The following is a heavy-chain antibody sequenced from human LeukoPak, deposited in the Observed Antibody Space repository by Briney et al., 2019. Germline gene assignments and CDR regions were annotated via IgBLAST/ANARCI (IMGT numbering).Heavy chain of an antibody. CDR3: VKGADGDYNFEYSFYFES. Sequence: GGSLRLSSSASGFTMNNCGMHWVRQAPGKGLEWVAVIWNDGSQKHYIDSVKGRFTISRENSMNTLSLQMNGLRVEDTGVYYCVKGADGDYNFEYSFYFESWGQGTLVTVSS. V-gene: IGHV3-33*06. CDR1: GFTMNNCG. D-gene: IGHD4-17*01. CDR2: IWNDGSQK. J-gene: IGHJ4*02.